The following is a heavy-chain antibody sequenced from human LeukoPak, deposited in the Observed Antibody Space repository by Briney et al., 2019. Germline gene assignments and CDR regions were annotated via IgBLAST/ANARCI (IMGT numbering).Heavy chain of an antibody. CDR1: GFTLSSYW. V-gene: IGHV3-7*01. J-gene: IGHJ4*02. D-gene: IGHD4-23*01. CDR3: AYGGNSPFDY. CDR2: IKQDGSEK. Sequence: GGSLRLSCAASGFTLSSYWMSWVRQAPGKGLEWVANIKQDGSEKYYVDSVKGRFTISRDNAKNSLYLQMNSLRAEDTAVYYCAYGGNSPFDYWGQGTLVTVSS.